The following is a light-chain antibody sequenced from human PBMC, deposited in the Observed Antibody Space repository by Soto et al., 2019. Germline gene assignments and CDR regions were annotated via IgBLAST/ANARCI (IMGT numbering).Light chain of an antibody. V-gene: IGLV1-47*01. J-gene: IGLJ2*01. CDR3: ASWDNNLHGPI. CDR2: RNN. Sequence: QSVLTQPPSASGTPGQTVTISCSGDTSNIGSTSAFWYQQLPGTAPKLLIYRNNQRPSGVSDRFSGSRSGTSASLAITGLRVDDEADYYCASWDNNLHGPIFGGGTKLTVL. CDR1: TSNIGSTS.